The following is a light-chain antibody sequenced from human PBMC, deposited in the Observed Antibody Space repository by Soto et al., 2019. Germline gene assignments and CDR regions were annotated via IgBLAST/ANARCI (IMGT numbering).Light chain of an antibody. CDR1: SSDVGGYNY. J-gene: IGLJ1*01. CDR3: SSYTSSSPYV. Sequence: QSVLTQPASVSGSPGQSITISCTGTSSDVGGYNYVSWYQQHPGKAPKLMIYDVSNRPSGVSNRFSGSKSGNTASLTFSGFQAEDEADYYCSSYTSSSPYVFGTGTKVTVL. CDR2: DVS. V-gene: IGLV2-14*01.